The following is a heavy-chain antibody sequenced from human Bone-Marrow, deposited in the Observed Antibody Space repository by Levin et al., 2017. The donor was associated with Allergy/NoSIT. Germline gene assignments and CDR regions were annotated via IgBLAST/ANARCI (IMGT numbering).Heavy chain of an antibody. CDR1: GDTFSIYD. CDR2: IIPVYGTT. V-gene: IGHV1-69*13. CDR3: ARARGYRSNFFGMDV. Sequence: GASVKVSCTASGDTFSIYDISWVRQAPGQGLEWMGGIIPVYGTTNYAQRFQDRVTISADESSATAYLELSSLRAEDTAVYYCARARGYRSNFFGMDVWGQGTTVNVSS. D-gene: IGHD3-16*02. J-gene: IGHJ6*02.